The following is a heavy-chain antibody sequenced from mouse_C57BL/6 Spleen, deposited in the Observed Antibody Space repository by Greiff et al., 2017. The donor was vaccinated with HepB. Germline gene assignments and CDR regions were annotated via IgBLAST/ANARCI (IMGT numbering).Heavy chain of an antibody. D-gene: IGHD3-2*02. CDR2: INPSTGGT. CDR3: ASTAQAWFAY. J-gene: IGHJ3*01. V-gene: IGHV1-42*01. CDR1: GYSFTGYY. Sequence: VQLQQSGPELVKPGASVKISCKASGYSFTGYYMNWVKQSPEKSLEWIGEINPSTGGTTYNQKFKAKATLTLDKSSSTAYMQLKSLTSEDSAVYYCASTAQAWFAYWGQGTLVTVSA.